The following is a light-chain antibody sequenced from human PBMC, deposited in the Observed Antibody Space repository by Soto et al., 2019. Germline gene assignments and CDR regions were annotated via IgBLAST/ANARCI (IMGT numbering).Light chain of an antibody. J-gene: IGKJ4*01. CDR2: GAS. CDR1: QSVSSSY. CDR3: QQRSDWRGLT. Sequence: EIVLTQSPGTLSLSPGERATLSCRASQSVSSSYLAWYQQKPGQAPRLLIYGASSRATGIPDRFSGSGSGTDFTLTISRLEPEDFGVYYCQQRSDWRGLTFGGGTKVDIK. V-gene: IGKV3D-20*02.